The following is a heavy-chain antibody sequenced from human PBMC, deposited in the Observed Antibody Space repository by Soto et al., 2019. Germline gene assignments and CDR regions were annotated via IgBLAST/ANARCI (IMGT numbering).Heavy chain of an antibody. CDR2: IYPGDSDT. V-gene: IGHV5-51*01. D-gene: IGHD3-9*01. CDR3: SRARYFGVLLQYYYYGMDV. Sequence: GESLKISCKGSGYSFTSYWIGWVRQMPGKGLEWMGIIYPGDSDTRYSPSFQGQVTISADKSISTAYLQWSSLKASDSAMYYCSRARYFGVLLQYYYYGMDVWGQGTTVTVSS. CDR1: GYSFTSYW. J-gene: IGHJ6*02.